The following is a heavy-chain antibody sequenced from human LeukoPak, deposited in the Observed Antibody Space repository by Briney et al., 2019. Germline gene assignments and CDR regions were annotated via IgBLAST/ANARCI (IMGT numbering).Heavy chain of an antibody. CDR1: GYTFTSYA. J-gene: IGHJ4*02. Sequence: GASVKVSCKASGYTFTSYAMNWVRQAPGQGLEWMGWINTNTGNPTYAQGFTGRFVFSLDTSVSTAYLQISSLKAEDTAVYYCARDYCSGGSCYSGYWGQGTLVTVSS. D-gene: IGHD2-15*01. CDR3: ARDYCSGGSCYSGY. V-gene: IGHV7-4-1*02. CDR2: INTNTGNP.